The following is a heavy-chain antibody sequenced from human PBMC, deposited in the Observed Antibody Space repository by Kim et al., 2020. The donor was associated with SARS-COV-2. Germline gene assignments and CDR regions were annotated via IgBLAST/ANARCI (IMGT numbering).Heavy chain of an antibody. D-gene: IGHD6-19*01. CDR3: AKGRDSSGWYLDY. CDR1: GFTFSSYG. CDR2: ISYDGSNK. J-gene: IGHJ4*02. Sequence: GGSLRLSCAASGFTFSSYGMHWVRQAPGKGLEWVAVISYDGSNKYYADSVKGRFTISRDNSKNTLYLQMNSLRAEDMAVYYCAKGRDSSGWYLDYWGQGTLVTVSS. V-gene: IGHV3-30*18.